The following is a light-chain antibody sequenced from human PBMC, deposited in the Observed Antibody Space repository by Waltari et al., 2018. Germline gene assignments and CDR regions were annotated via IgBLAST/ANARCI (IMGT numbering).Light chain of an antibody. CDR3: AAWDDSLTAYV. J-gene: IGLJ1*01. CDR1: TSNIGTKT. CDR2: GDD. V-gene: IGLV1-44*01. Sequence: QSVLTQTPSAAGTPGQRVTMFCSGTTSNIGTKTVNWYQQLPGTAPKLLIYGDDQRPSGVPDRFAGSKSDTSASLVISGLRSEDEGEYFCAAWDDSLTAYVFGTGTKVTVL.